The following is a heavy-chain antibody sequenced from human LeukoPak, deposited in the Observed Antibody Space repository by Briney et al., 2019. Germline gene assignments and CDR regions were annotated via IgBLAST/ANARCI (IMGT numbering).Heavy chain of an antibody. D-gene: IGHD3-10*02. Sequence: GGSLRLSCAASGFTFSTYWMSWVRQAPGKGLEWVANIKQDGTETYYVDSVWGRFTISRDNAKNSLYLQMNSLRAEDTAVYYCAELGITMIGGVWGKGTTVTISS. J-gene: IGHJ6*04. CDR1: GFTFSTYW. CDR2: IKQDGTET. CDR3: AELGITMIGGV. V-gene: IGHV3-7*01.